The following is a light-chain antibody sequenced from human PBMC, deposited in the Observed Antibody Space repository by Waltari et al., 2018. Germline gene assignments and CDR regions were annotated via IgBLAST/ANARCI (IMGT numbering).Light chain of an antibody. Sequence: DVQMTQSPSSVSASVGDRGTITCRASQDVSTWLAWYQQKPGKDPQLLIYAASRLQSGVPSRFSGSGSGTDFTLTISTLQPEDFATYYCQQANTFPYTFGQGTKLEI. CDR3: QQANTFPYT. CDR1: QDVSTW. J-gene: IGKJ2*01. CDR2: AAS. V-gene: IGKV1-12*01.